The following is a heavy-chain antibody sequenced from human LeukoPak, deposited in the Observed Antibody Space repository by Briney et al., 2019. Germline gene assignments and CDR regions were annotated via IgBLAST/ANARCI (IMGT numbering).Heavy chain of an antibody. CDR1: GYTFTSYG. CDR3: ARNPYSSSRFHFDP. CDR2: ISAYNGNT. V-gene: IGHV1-18*01. Sequence: VASVKVSCKASGYTFTSYGISWVRQAPGQGLEWMGWISAYNGNTNYAQKLQGRVTMTTDTSTSTAYMELRSLRSDDTAVYYCARNPYSSSRFHFDPWGQGTLVTVSS. J-gene: IGHJ5*02. D-gene: IGHD6-6*01.